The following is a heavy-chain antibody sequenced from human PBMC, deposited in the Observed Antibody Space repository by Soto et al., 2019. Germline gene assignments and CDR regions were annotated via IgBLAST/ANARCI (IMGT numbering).Heavy chain of an antibody. CDR1: GFTFSSYD. D-gene: IGHD3-9*01. CDR2: IGTAGDT. CDR3: VVQGYFDPYGMDV. Sequence: EVQLVESGGGLVQPGGSLRLSCAASGFTFSSYDMHWVRQATGKGLEWVSAIGTAGDTYYPGSVKGRFTISRENAKNSLYLQMNSLRAGDTAVYYCVVQGYFDPYGMDVWGQGTTVTVSS. V-gene: IGHV3-13*04. J-gene: IGHJ6*02.